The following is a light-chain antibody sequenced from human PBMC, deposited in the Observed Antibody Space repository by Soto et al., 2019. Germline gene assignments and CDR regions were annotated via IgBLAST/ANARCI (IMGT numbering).Light chain of an antibody. J-gene: IGLJ2*01. CDR2: QDN. Sequence: SYELTQPPSVSVSPGQTASITCSGDKLGDKYACWYQQKPGQSPVLVIYQDNKRPSGIPERFSGSNSGNTVTLTISGTQAMDEADYYCQAWDSSTVLFGGGTKLTVL. V-gene: IGLV3-1*01. CDR1: KLGDKY. CDR3: QAWDSSTVL.